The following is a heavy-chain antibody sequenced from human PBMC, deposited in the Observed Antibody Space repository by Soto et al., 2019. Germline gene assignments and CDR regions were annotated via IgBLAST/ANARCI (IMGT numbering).Heavy chain of an antibody. V-gene: IGHV3-30*03. CDR2: ISYDGSNK. J-gene: IGHJ4*02. D-gene: IGHD2-8*01. CDR3: ARRTNGYFGY. Sequence: PGGSLRLSCAASGFTFSSYGMHWVRQAPGKGLEWVAVISYDGSNKYYADSVRGRFSISRDNSKTTLYLEMNSLGGEDTAVYYCARRTNGYFGYWGQGALVTVSS. CDR1: GFTFSSYG.